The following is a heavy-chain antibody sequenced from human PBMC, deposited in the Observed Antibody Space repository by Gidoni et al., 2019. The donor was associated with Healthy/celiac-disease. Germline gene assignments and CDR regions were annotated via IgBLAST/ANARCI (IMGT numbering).Heavy chain of an antibody. Sequence: QVQLVESGGGVVQPGRSLRLACAAYGVTFSSYGMHRVRQAPGKGLEWVAVRWYDGSNKYYADSVKGRFTISRDNSKNTLYLQMNSLRAEDTAVYYCARDSNDFWSGYYNLADYWGQGTLVTVSS. CDR3: ARDSNDFWSGYYNLADY. CDR1: GVTFSSYG. D-gene: IGHD3-3*01. J-gene: IGHJ4*02. V-gene: IGHV3-33*01. CDR2: RWYDGSNK.